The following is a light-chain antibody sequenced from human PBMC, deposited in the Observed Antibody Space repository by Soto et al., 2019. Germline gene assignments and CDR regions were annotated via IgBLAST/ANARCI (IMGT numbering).Light chain of an antibody. Sequence: DIQMTQSPSSLSASVGDRVTITCRSSQSISSHLNWYQQKPGKAPKHLIYGGSSLESGVPSRFSGSGSGTDFTLTISSLQPDDFATYYCQQSYTIPYIFGQGTKLEIK. V-gene: IGKV1-39*01. CDR2: GGS. CDR1: QSISSH. J-gene: IGKJ2*01. CDR3: QQSYTIPYI.